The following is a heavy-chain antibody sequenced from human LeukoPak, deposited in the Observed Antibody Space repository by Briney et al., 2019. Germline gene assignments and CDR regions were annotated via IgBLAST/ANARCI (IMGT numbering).Heavy chain of an antibody. J-gene: IGHJ5*02. CDR3: ARVPGGVTTWFDP. CDR2: INPNSGGT. CDR1: GYTFTSYY. V-gene: IGHV1-2*02. Sequence: ASVKVSCKASGYTFTSYYMHWVRQAPGQGLEWMGWINPNSGGTNYAQKFQGRVTMTRDTSISTAYMELNSLRSDDTAVYYCARVPGGVTTWFDPWGQGTLVTVSS. D-gene: IGHD3-16*01.